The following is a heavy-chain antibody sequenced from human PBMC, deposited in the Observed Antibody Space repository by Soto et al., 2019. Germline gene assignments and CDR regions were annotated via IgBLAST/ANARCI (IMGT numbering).Heavy chain of an antibody. V-gene: IGHV3-30-3*01. CDR2: ISYDGSNK. J-gene: IGHJ4*02. CDR3: ARGQWLVLPPFDY. CDR1: GFTFSSYA. Sequence: QVQLVESGGGVVQPGRSLRLSCAASGFTFSSYAMHWVRQAPGKGLEWVAVISYDGSNKYYADSVKGRFTISRDNSKNTLYLQMNSLRAEDTAVYYCARGQWLVLPPFDYWGQGTLVTVSS. D-gene: IGHD6-19*01.